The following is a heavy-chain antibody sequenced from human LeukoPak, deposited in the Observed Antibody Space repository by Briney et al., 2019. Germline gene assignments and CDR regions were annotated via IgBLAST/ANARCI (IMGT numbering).Heavy chain of an antibody. CDR3: AKRGIAAAASFDY. CDR2: IKSKTDGGTT. CDR1: GFTFSNAW. Sequence: GGSLRLSCAASGFTFSNAWMSWVRQAPGKGLEWVGRIKSKTDGGTTDYAAPVKGRFTISRDDSKNTLYLQMNSLKTEDTAVYYCAKRGIAAAASFDYWGQGTLVTVSS. J-gene: IGHJ4*02. V-gene: IGHV3-15*01. D-gene: IGHD6-13*01.